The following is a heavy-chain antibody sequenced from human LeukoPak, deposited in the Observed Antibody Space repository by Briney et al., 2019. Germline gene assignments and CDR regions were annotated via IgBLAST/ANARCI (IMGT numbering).Heavy chain of an antibody. V-gene: IGHV1-2*06. J-gene: IGHJ4*02. D-gene: IGHD6-19*01. CDR2: INPNSGGT. CDR3: ARVRSVAGEFDY. CDR1: GYTFTGYY. Sequence: ASVKVSCKASGYTFTGYYMHWVRQAPGQGLEWMGRINPNSGGTNYAQKFQGRVTMTRDTSTSTAYMELSRLRSDDTAVYYCARVRSVAGEFDYWGQGTLVTVSS.